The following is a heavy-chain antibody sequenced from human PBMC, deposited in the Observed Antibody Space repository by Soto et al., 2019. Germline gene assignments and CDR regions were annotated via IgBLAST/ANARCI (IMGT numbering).Heavy chain of an antibody. J-gene: IGHJ5*02. V-gene: IGHV4-59*11. D-gene: IGHD3-3*01. CDR3: ARDVGLQHDTGYYDFWSGKNNWFDP. Sequence: SETLSLTCTVSGGSISGHYWSWIRQPPGKGLQYIGYISYSGSTNYNPSLKSRVTISVDTSNNQFSLRLSSVTAADTAVYYCARDVGLQHDTGYYDFWSGKNNWFDPWGQGTLVTVSS. CDR2: ISYSGST. CDR1: GGSISGHY.